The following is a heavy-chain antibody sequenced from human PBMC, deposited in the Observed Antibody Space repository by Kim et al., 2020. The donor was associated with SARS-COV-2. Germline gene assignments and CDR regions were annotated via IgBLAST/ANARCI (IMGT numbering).Heavy chain of an antibody. Sequence: ASVKVSCKASGYTFTGYYMHWVRQAPGQGLEWMGRINPNSGGTNYAQKFQGRVTMTRDTSISTAYMELSRLRSDDTAVYYCARDCFSTVTKVLYNWFDPWGQGTLVTVSS. CDR2: INPNSGGT. CDR3: ARDCFSTVTKVLYNWFDP. J-gene: IGHJ5*02. V-gene: IGHV1-2*06. CDR1: GYTFTGYY. D-gene: IGHD4-17*01.